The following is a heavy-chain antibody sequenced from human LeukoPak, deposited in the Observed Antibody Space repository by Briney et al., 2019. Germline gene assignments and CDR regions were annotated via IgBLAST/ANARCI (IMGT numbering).Heavy chain of an antibody. CDR1: GYTLTELS. V-gene: IGHV1-24*01. Sequence: ASVKVSCKVSGYTLTELSMHWVRQAPGKGLEWMGGFDPEDGETIYAQKLQGRVTMTEDTSTDTAYMELSSLRSEDTAVYYCASRAATIPEQFVSAAAGPYFDYWGQGTLVTVSS. D-gene: IGHD6-13*01. CDR2: FDPEDGET. J-gene: IGHJ4*02. CDR3: ASRAATIPEQFVSAAAGPYFDY.